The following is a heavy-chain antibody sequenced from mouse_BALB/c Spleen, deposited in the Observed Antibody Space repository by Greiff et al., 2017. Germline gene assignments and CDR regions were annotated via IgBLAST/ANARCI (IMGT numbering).Heavy chain of an antibody. CDR1: GYTFSSYW. CDR2: ILPGSGST. J-gene: IGHJ3*01. Sequence: QVQLKQSGAELMKPGASVKISCKATGYTFSSYWIEWVKQRPGHGLEWIGEILPGSGSTNYNEKFKGKATFTADTSSNTAYMQLSSLTSEDSAVYYCANYYYGYAWFAYWGQGTLVTVSA. V-gene: IGHV1-9*01. D-gene: IGHD1-2*01. CDR3: ANYYYGYAWFAY.